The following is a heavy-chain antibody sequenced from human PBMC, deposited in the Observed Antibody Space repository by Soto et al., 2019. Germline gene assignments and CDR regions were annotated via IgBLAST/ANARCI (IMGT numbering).Heavy chain of an antibody. CDR1: GGSISNYY. V-gene: IGHV4-59*01. D-gene: IGHD3-16*01. CDR3: ARTVSRPIMHDY. Sequence: PFETLSLTCTVSGGSISNYYWSWIRQPPGKGLEWIGYIWYSGSTNYNPSLKSRVTISVDTSKNQFSLKLSSVTAADTAVYYCARTVSRPIMHDYWGQGTLVTVSS. CDR2: IWYSGST. J-gene: IGHJ4*02.